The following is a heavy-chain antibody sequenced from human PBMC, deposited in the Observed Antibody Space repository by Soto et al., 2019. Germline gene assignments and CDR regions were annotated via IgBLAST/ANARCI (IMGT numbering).Heavy chain of an antibody. CDR3: ARHSLRRLTFGGVISPDFDY. CDR1: GGSISTSTYY. J-gene: IGHJ4*02. Sequence: SETLSLTCTVSGGSISTSTYYWGWIRQPPGKGLEWIGTMSYSGSTYYNPPLKSRVTISVDTSRNQFSLNLSSVTAADTAVFYCARHSLRRLTFGGVISPDFDYWGLGILVTVSS. V-gene: IGHV4-39*01. CDR2: MSYSGST. D-gene: IGHD3-16*01.